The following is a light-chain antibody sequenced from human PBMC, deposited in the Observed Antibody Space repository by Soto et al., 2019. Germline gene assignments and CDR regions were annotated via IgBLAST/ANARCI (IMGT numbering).Light chain of an antibody. CDR1: SSDVGGYNY. V-gene: IGLV2-11*01. J-gene: IGLJ1*01. Sequence: QSVLTQPRSVSGSPGQSVAISCTGTSSDVGGYNYVSWYQQHPGKAPKLMIYDVTKRPSGVPDRFSASKSGNTASLTISGLQADDEVDYYCCSYAGSYSYVFGTGTKVTVL. CDR2: DVT. CDR3: CSYAGSYSYV.